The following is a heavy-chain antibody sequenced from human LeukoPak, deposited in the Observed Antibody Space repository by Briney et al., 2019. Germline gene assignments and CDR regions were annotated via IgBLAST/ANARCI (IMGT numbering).Heavy chain of an antibody. V-gene: IGHV1-24*01. J-gene: IGHJ6*02. Sequence: GASVKVSCKVSGYTLTELSKHWVRQAPGKGLEWMGGFDPEDGETIYAQKFQGRVTMTEDTSTDTAYMELSSLRSEDTAVYYCARAHYYDSSGYYEKYYGMDVWGQGTTVTVSS. CDR3: ARAHYYDSSGYYEKYYGMDV. CDR1: GYTLTELS. CDR2: FDPEDGET. D-gene: IGHD3-22*01.